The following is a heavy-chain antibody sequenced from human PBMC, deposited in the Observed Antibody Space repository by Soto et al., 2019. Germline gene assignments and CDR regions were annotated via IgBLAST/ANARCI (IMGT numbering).Heavy chain of an antibody. CDR3: ARGYDYSRDYYYGMDV. CDR1: GYTFTGYY. D-gene: IGHD4-4*01. J-gene: IGHJ6*02. Sequence: GASVKVSCKASGYTFTGYYMHWLRQAPGQGLEWMGWINPNSGGTNYAQKFQGRVTMTRDTSISTAYMELSRLRSDDTAMYYCARGYDYSRDYYYGMDVWGQGTTVTVSS. CDR2: INPNSGGT. V-gene: IGHV1-2*02.